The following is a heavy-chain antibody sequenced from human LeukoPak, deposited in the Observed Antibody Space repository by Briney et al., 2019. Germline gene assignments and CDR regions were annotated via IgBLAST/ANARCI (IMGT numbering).Heavy chain of an antibody. D-gene: IGHD3-22*01. J-gene: IGHJ4*02. Sequence: GGSLRLSCAASGFTFSSYWMSWVRQAPGKGLGWVSAISGSGGSTYYADSVKGRFTISRDNSKNTLYLQMNSVRAEDTAVYYCARVYFYDSSGYLGPFDYWGQGTLVTVSS. V-gene: IGHV3-23*01. CDR1: GFTFSSYW. CDR2: ISGSGGST. CDR3: ARVYFYDSSGYLGPFDY.